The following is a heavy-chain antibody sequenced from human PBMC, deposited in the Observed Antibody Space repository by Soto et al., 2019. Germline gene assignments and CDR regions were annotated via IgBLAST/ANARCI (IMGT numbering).Heavy chain of an antibody. J-gene: IGHJ3*02. D-gene: IGHD5-12*01. CDR2: ISGGTYST. Sequence: GGSLRLSCAASGFTFSSYAMTWVRQATGKGLEWVSGISGGTYSTYYADSVKGRFTISRDNSKNTLYLQMNSLKVEDTALYYCARDSRYSDYVRAFDIWGQGTTVTVSS. CDR1: GFTFSSYA. CDR3: ARDSRYSDYVRAFDI. V-gene: IGHV3-23*01.